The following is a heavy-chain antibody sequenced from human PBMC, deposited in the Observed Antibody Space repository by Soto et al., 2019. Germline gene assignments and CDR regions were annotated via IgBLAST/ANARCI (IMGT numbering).Heavy chain of an antibody. D-gene: IGHD3-22*01. J-gene: IGHJ3*02. CDR1: GFTFSSYS. Sequence: GGSLRLSCAASGFTFSSYSMNWVRQAPGKGLEWVSSISSSSSYIYYADSVKGRFTISRDNAKNSLYLQMNSLRAEDTAAYYCARDKFIDYDSSGPPIVYAFDIWGQGTMVTVSS. CDR3: ARDKFIDYDSSGPPIVYAFDI. CDR2: ISSSSSYI. V-gene: IGHV3-21*01.